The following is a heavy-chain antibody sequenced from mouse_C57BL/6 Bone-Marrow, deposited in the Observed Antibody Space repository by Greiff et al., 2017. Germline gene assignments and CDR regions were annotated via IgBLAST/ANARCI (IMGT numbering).Heavy chain of an antibody. CDR2: IHPNSGST. J-gene: IGHJ4*01. CDR1: GYTFTSYW. V-gene: IGHV1-64*01. D-gene: IGHD2-12*01. Sequence: VKLQQPGAELVKPGASVKLSCKASGYTFTSYWLHWVKQKPGQGLEWIGMIHPNSGSTNYNEKFKSKATLTVDKSSSTAYMQLSSLTSEDSAVYYCARYFYAMDYWGQGTSVTVSS. CDR3: ARYFYAMDY.